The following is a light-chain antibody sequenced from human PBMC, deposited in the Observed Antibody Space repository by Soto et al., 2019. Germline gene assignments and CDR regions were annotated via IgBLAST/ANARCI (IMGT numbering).Light chain of an antibody. CDR3: SSYTTNTTPYV. Sequence: QSALTQPASMSGSPGQSITISCTGTNSDVGGYNSVSWYQQHPGKAPKLMIYDVTNRPSGVSSRFSGSKSGNTASLTISGLQAEDKADYYCSSYTTNTTPYVFGTGTKLTVL. V-gene: IGLV2-14*01. CDR2: DVT. J-gene: IGLJ1*01. CDR1: NSDVGGYNS.